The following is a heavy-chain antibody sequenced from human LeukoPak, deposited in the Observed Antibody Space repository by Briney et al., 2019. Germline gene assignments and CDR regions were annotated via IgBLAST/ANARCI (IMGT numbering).Heavy chain of an antibody. V-gene: IGHV3-30*19. D-gene: IGHD6-13*01. J-gene: IGHJ4*02. CDR3: ARDLGSSWTTFDY. Sequence: GSLRLSCAASGFTFSSYGMHWVRQAPGKGLEWVAVISYDGSNKYYADSVKGRFTISRDNSKNTLYLQMNSLRAEDTAVYYCARDLGSSWTTFDYWGQGTLVTVSS. CDR2: ISYDGSNK. CDR1: GFTFSSYG.